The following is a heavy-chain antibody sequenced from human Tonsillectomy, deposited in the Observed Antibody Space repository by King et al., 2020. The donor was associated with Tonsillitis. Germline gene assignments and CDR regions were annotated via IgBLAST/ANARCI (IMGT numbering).Heavy chain of an antibody. J-gene: IGHJ5*02. V-gene: IGHV4-34*01. CDR3: ARRPDILTGQWWFDH. CDR1: GGSFSGYY. D-gene: IGHD3-9*01. Sequence: VQLQQWGAGLLKPSETLSLTCAVYGGSFSGYYWSWIRQPPGKGLEWIGEINHSGSTNYNPSLKSRVTISVDTSKNQFSLKLSSVTAADTAVYYCARRPDILTGQWWFDHWGQGTLVTVSS. CDR2: INHSGST.